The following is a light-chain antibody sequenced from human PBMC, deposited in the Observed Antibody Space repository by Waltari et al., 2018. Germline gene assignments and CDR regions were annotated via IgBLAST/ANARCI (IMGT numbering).Light chain of an antibody. CDR1: QSVNNN. CDR2: GAS. J-gene: IGKJ3*01. CDR3: QQYNRWPPT. Sequence: EVVMTHSPATLSVSLGERAILSCRASQSVNNNLAWYQRKPGQAPRLLIYGASTRATGIAARCSGSGSGTEFTLTISSLQSEDSAIYFCQQYNRWPPTFGPGTKVDIK. V-gene: IGKV3-15*01.